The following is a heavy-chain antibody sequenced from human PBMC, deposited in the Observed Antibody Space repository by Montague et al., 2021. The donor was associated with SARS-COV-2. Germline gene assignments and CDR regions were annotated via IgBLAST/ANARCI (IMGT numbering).Heavy chain of an antibody. Sequence: RPSCAASGFTFSSYAMHWVRQAPGKGLEWVAVISYDGSNKYYADSVKGRFTISRDNSKNTPYLQMNSLRAEDTAVYYCARDEPVVITTPFDYWGQGTLVTVSS. CDR2: ISYDGSNK. J-gene: IGHJ4*02. D-gene: IGHD3-22*01. CDR3: ARDEPVVITTPFDY. CDR1: GFTFSSYA. V-gene: IGHV3-30-3*01.